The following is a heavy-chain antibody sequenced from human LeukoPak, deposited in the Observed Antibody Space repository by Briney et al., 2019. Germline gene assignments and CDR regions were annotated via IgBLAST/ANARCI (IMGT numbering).Heavy chain of an antibody. V-gene: IGHV4-4*07. J-gene: IGHJ4*02. CDR1: GGSISSYY. CDR3: ARDYYDSSGYYFFVY. D-gene: IGHD3-22*01. Sequence: PSETLSLTCTVSGGSISSYYWSWIRQPAGKGLEWIGRIYTSGSTNYNPSLKSRVTMSVDTSKNQFSLKLSSVTAADTAVYYYARDYYDSSGYYFFVYWGQGTLVTVSS. CDR2: IYTSGST.